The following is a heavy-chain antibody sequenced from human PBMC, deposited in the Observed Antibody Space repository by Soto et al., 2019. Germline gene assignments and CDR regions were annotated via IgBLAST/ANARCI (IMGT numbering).Heavy chain of an antibody. CDR1: GFTFSSYA. J-gene: IGHJ6*02. CDR2: ISYDGSNK. D-gene: IGHD6-19*01. Sequence: GGSLRLSCAASGFTFSSYAMHWVRQAPGKGLEWVAVISYDGSNKYYADSVKGPFTISRDNSKNTLYLQMNMLGAEDTAVYYCAREVVTGIAVAGTRRYKPRYYGMDVWGQGTTVTVSS. V-gene: IGHV3-30-3*01. CDR3: AREVVTGIAVAGTRRYKPRYYGMDV.